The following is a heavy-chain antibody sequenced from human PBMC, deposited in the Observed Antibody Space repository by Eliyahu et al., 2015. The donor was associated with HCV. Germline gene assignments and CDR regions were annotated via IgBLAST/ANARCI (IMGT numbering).Heavy chain of an antibody. D-gene: IGHD6-13*01. V-gene: IGHV4-34*01. J-gene: IGHJ5*02. CDR3: ARFLQPTGYSNSWSWFDP. Sequence: QVQLQQWGAGLLKPSETLSLTCAVYSGSFSGYYWSWIRQPPGKGLEWIGDINQSGSTNYNPSLKSRVTISVDTSNNQFSLNLTSVTAADTAVYYCARFLQPTGYSNSWSWFDPWGQGALVTVSS. CDR1: SGSFSGYY. CDR2: INQSGST.